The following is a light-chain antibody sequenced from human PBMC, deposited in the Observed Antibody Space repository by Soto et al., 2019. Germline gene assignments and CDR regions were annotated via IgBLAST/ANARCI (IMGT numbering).Light chain of an antibody. V-gene: IGLV2-14*01. Sequence: QSALTQPASVSGSPGQSITISCTGTSSDVGYDNYVSWFQQHPGKAPKLMIYEVSRRPSGVSNRFSGSKSANTASLTISGLQDEDDADYYCTSHTARSTWVFGGGTKVTVL. CDR3: TSHTARSTWV. CDR2: EVS. J-gene: IGLJ3*02. CDR1: SSDVGYDNY.